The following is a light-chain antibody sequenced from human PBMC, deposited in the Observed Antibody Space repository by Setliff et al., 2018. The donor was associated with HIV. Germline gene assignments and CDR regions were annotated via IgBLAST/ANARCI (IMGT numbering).Light chain of an antibody. J-gene: IGLJ3*02. CDR2: EGS. Sequence: QSALTQPASVSGSPGQSIAISCTGTSSDIGSNNLVSWYQQHPGKAPKLMIYEGSKRPSGVSNRFSGSKSGNTASLTISGLQAVDEADYYCCSYAGSSTWVFGGGTQLTVL. CDR3: CSYAGSSTWV. CDR1: SSDIGSNNL. V-gene: IGLV2-23*01.